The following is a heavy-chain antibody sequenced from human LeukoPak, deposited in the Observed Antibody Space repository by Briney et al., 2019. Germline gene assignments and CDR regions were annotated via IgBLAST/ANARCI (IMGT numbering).Heavy chain of an antibody. D-gene: IGHD6-6*01. CDR2: IRYDGSNK. J-gene: IGHJ4*02. CDR1: GFTFSSYG. Sequence: GGSLRLSCAASGFTFSSYGMHWVRQAPGKGLEWVAFIRYDGSNKYYADSVKGRFTISRDNSKNTLYLQMNSLRAEDTAVYYCAKGPLVRTLYYFDYWGQGTLVTVSS. CDR3: AKGPLVRTLYYFDY. V-gene: IGHV3-30*02.